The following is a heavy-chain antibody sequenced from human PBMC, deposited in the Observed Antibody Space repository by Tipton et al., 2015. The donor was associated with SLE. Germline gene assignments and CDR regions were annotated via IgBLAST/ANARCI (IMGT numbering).Heavy chain of an antibody. CDR2: VHYSGST. V-gene: IGHV4-59*11. CDR3: ARYCSGCPRRRFDY. CDR1: GDSISSHY. J-gene: IGHJ4*02. D-gene: IGHD2-15*01. Sequence: TLSLTCTVSGDSISSHYWSWIRQPPGKGLEWIGYVHYSGSTNYNPSLKSRVTISVDTSKTQFSLKLTSVTAADTAVYFCARYCSGCPRRRFDYWGQGTLVTVSS.